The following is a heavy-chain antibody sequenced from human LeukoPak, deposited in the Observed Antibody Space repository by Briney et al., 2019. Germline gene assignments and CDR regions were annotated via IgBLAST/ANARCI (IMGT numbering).Heavy chain of an antibody. CDR1: GFTFSSYG. CDR3: AKELEWAYYYGMDV. CDR2: ISYDGSNK. J-gene: IGHJ6*02. Sequence: GGSLRLSCAASGFTFSSYGMHWVRQAPGKGLEWVAVISYDGSNKYYADSVKGRFTISRGNSKNTLYLQMNSLRAEDTAVYYCAKELEWAYYYGMDVWGQGTTVTVSS. D-gene: IGHD1-1*01. V-gene: IGHV3-30*18.